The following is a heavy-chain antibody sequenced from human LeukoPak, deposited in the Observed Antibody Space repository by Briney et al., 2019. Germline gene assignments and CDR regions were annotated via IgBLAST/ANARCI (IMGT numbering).Heavy chain of an antibody. J-gene: IGHJ5*01. D-gene: IGHD1-1*01. CDR3: ARGRTWNFNWFDS. Sequence: GASVTVSCKASGYTFTGYYMHWVRQAPGQGLEWMGWINPNSGGTNYAQKFQGRVTMTRDTSISTAYMELSSLRSDDTAMYYCARGRTWNFNWFDSWGQGTLVTVSS. CDR2: INPNSGGT. CDR1: GYTFTGYY. V-gene: IGHV1-2*02.